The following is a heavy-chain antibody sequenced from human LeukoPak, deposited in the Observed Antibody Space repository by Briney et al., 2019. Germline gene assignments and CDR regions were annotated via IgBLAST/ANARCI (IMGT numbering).Heavy chain of an antibody. V-gene: IGHV1-2*02. J-gene: IGHJ4*02. CDR3: ARVIPHYYDSSLHDY. D-gene: IGHD3-22*01. Sequence: GASVKVSCKASGYTFSDYYLQWVRQAPGQGLEWKGWINPTSRDTKYAQKFQGRVTLTRDTTTSTATLELRRLRSDDTAVYYCARVIPHYYDSSLHDYWGQGTLVTVSS. CDR2: INPTSRDT. CDR1: GYTFSDYY.